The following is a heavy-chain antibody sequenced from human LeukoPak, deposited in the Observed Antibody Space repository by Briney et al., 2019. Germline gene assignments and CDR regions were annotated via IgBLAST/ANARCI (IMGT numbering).Heavy chain of an antibody. J-gene: IGHJ4*02. V-gene: IGHV1-2*02. CDR1: GYTFTGYY. CDR2: INPNSGGT. D-gene: IGHD5-12*01. Sequence: ASVKVSCKASGYTFTGYYMHWVRQAPGQGLEWMGWINPNSGGTNYAQKFQGRVTMTRDTSISTAYMELSRLRSDDTAVYYCARVGTIVATITYWYSSSWHLNSPGPPFDYWGQGTLVTVSS. CDR3: ARVGTIVATITYWYSSSWHLNSPGPPFDY.